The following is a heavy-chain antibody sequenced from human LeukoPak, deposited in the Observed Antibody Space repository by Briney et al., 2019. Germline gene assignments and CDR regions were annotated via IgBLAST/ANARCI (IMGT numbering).Heavy chain of an antibody. J-gene: IGHJ4*02. Sequence: SVKVSCKASGGTFSAYAFIWLRQAPGQGLEVMGRIFPAFGSVTYAQKFHDRVTISADESTSTVFVEVNSLRFEDTAIYYCGRPYGSGNYYNLGLDYWGQGTPVTVSS. CDR1: GGTFSAYA. CDR2: IFPAFGSV. D-gene: IGHD3-10*01. CDR3: GRPYGSGNYYNLGLDY. V-gene: IGHV1-69*13.